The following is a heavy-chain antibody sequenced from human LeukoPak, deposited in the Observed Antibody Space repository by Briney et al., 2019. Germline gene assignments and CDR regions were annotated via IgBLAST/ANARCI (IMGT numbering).Heavy chain of an antibody. J-gene: IGHJ4*02. D-gene: IGHD3-10*01. CDR1: GFTFSNAW. V-gene: IGHV3-15*01. Sequence: GGSLRLSCAASGFTFSNAWMSWVRQAPGKGREWVGRIKSKTDGGTTDYAAPVKGRFTISRDDSKNTLYLQMNSLKTEDTAVYYCTTDPFTMLAYGTGSLGFDYWGQGTLVTVSS. CDR3: TTDPFTMLAYGTGSLGFDY. CDR2: IKSKTDGGTT.